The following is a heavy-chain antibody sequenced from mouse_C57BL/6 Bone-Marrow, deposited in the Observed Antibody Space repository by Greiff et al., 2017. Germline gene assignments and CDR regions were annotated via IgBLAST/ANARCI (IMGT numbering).Heavy chain of an antibody. V-gene: IGHV1-69*01. CDR2: IDPSDSYT. Sequence: QVQLQQPGAELVMPGASVKLSCKASAYTFTSSWMHWVKQRPGQGLEWIGEIDPSDSYTNYNQKFKGKSTLTVDKSSSTAYMQLSNLTAEDSAVYYSAREGVGSTTCDYWGQGTTLTVSS. D-gene: IGHD2-14*01. J-gene: IGHJ2*01. CDR3: AREGVGSTTCDY. CDR1: AYTFTSSW.